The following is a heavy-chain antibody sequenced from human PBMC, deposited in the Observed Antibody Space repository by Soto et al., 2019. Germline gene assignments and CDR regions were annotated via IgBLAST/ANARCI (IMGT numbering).Heavy chain of an antibody. CDR2: INPNSRGT. V-gene: IGHV1-2*02. Sequence: QVQLVQSGAEVKKPGASVKVSCKASGYTFTDYFIHWVRQAPGQGFEWMGWINPNSRGTNYAPKFQGRVTMTRDTSNSTAYMELRGLRSDDTAVYYCARVTLKAGNWFDPWGQGPLVTVSS. CDR1: GYTFTDYF. CDR3: ARVTLKAGNWFDP. J-gene: IGHJ5*02.